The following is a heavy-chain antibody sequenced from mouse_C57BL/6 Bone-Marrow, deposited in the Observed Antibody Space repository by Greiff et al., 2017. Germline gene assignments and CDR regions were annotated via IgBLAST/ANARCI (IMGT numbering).Heavy chain of an antibody. J-gene: IGHJ2*01. CDR3: GSQGSNWDDY. CDR2: IYPGSGNT. D-gene: IGHD4-1*01. V-gene: IGHV1-76*01. Sequence: VQLQQSGAELVRPGASVKLSCKASGYTFTDYYINWVKQRPGQGLEWIARIYPGSGNTYYNEKFKGKATLTAEKSSSTAYMQLSSLTSEDSAVYFCGSQGSNWDDYWGQGTTLTVSS. CDR1: GYTFTDYY.